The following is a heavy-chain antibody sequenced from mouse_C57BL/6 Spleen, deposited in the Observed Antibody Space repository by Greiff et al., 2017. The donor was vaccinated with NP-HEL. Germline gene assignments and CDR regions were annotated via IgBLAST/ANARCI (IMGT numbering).Heavy chain of an antibody. V-gene: IGHV1-64*01. CDR3: ARREDYGSYLDY. Sequence: QVQLQQPGAELVKPGASVKLSCKASGYTFTSYWMHWVKQRPGQGLEWIGMIHPNSGSTNYNEKFKSKATLTVDKSSSTAYMQLSSLTSEDSAVYYCARREDYGSYLDYWGQGTTLTVSS. CDR2: IHPNSGST. D-gene: IGHD1-1*01. J-gene: IGHJ2*01. CDR1: GYTFTSYW.